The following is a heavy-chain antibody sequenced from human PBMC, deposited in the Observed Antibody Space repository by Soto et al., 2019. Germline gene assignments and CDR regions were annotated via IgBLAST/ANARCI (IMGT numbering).Heavy chain of an antibody. Sequence: QVQLVESGGGLVKPGGSLRLSCAASGFTFSDYYMSWIRQAPGKGLEWVSYISSSSSYTNYADSVKGRFTISRDNAKNSLYLQMNSLRAEDTAVYYCARDAGVKVRDAFDIWGQGTMVTVSS. D-gene: IGHD3-10*01. CDR1: GFTFSDYY. CDR2: ISSSSSYT. J-gene: IGHJ3*02. V-gene: IGHV3-11*05. CDR3: ARDAGVKVRDAFDI.